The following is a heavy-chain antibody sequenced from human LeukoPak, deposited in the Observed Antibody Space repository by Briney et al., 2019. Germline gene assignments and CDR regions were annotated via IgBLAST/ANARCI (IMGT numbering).Heavy chain of an antibody. J-gene: IGHJ6*03. V-gene: IGHV4-59*08. CDR2: VQYSGHS. CDR1: GDPISRYY. D-gene: IGHD2-8*01. CDR3: ARWYCSNNICFHRDV. Sequence: PSDTLSLTCTLSGDPISRYYWSWLRQPPGKGLDGIGDVQYSGHSPFIPSLKSRVTMSVDTSKNQFSLILTSVPAAATDLYHCARWYCSNNICFHRDVWGKGTTVTVFS.